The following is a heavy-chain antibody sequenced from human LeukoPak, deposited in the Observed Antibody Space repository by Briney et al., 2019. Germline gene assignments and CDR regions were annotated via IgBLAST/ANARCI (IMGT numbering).Heavy chain of an antibody. D-gene: IGHD6-6*01. J-gene: IGHJ4*02. V-gene: IGHV4-34*01. Sequence: SETLSLTCAVYGGSFSGYYWSWIRQPPGKGLEWIGEINHSGSTNYNPSLKSRVTISVDTSKNQFSLKLSSVTAADTAVYYCARGVPPSDYWGQGTLVTVSS. CDR1: GGSFSGYY. CDR3: ARGVPPSDY. CDR2: INHSGST.